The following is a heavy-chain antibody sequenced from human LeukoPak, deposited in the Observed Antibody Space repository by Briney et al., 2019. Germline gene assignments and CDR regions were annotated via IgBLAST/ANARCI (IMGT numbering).Heavy chain of an antibody. CDR2: IYINGST. J-gene: IGHJ4*02. V-gene: IGHV4-61*02. CDR1: GGSLTSGYYY. CDR3: ARGPPIFNYYGSGSQGGIDY. Sequence: SQTLSLTCTVSGGSLTSGYYYWNWIRQPAGEGLEWIGRIYINGSTNYNPSLKSRVTISVDTSKNQFSLKLSSVTAADTAVYYCARGPPIFNYYGSGSQGGIDYWGQGTLVTVSS. D-gene: IGHD3-10*01.